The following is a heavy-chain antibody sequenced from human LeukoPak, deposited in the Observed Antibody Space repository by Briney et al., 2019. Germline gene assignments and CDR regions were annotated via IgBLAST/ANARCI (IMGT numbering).Heavy chain of an antibody. CDR1: GGSISSYY. V-gene: IGHV4-59*01. D-gene: IGHD3-22*01. Sequence: SETLSLTCTVTGGSISSYYWNWIRQPPGKGLEWIGYIYYSGSTNYNPSLKSRVTISVDTSKNQFSLKLSSVTAADTAVYYCARGADSSGYYSIFYFDYWGQGTLVTVSS. CDR2: IYYSGST. J-gene: IGHJ4*02. CDR3: ARGADSSGYYSIFYFDY.